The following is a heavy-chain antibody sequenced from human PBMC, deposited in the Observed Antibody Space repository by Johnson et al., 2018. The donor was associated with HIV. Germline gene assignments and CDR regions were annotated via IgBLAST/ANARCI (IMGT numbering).Heavy chain of an antibody. Sequence: QVQLVESGGGLIQPGKSLRLSCAASGFTFDDYAMHWVRQAPGKGLEWVAVTWYDASYKYCTDSVKGRFTISRDNAKNSLYLQMNSLRTEDTALYYCAKDGYSSSWYPYAFDIWGQGTMVTVSS. CDR1: GFTFDDYA. CDR2: TWYDASYK. J-gene: IGHJ3*02. D-gene: IGHD6-13*01. V-gene: IGHV3-33*03. CDR3: AKDGYSSSWYPYAFDI.